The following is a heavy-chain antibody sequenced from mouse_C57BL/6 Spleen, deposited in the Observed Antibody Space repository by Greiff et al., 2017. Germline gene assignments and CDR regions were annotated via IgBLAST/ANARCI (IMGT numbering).Heavy chain of an antibody. CDR1: GYTFTSYW. CDR2: IHPNSGST. J-gene: IGHJ2*01. V-gene: IGHV1-64*01. D-gene: IGHD1-1*01. CDR3: ARWESYGSRPLDY. Sequence: QVQLQQPGAELVKPGASVKLSSKASGYTFTSYWMHWVKQRPGQGLEWIGMIHPNSGSTNYNEKFKSKATLTVDKSSSTAYMQLSSLTSEDSAVYYCARWESYGSRPLDYWGQGTTLTVSS.